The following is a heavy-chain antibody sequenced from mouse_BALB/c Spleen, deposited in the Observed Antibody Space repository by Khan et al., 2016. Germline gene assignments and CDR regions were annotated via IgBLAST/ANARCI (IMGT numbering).Heavy chain of an antibody. V-gene: IGHV1S34*01. CDR3: ASPYGSSYVGFAY. J-gene: IGHJ3*01. CDR2: ITSYNGAT. D-gene: IGHD1-1*01. Sequence: LVKTGASVKISCKASGYSFTGYYMHWVKQSHGKSLEWIGYITSYNGATSYNQTFKGKATFTVDTSSSTAYMQFNSLTSEDSAVYYCASPYGSSYVGFAYWGQGTLVTVSA. CDR1: GYSFTGYY.